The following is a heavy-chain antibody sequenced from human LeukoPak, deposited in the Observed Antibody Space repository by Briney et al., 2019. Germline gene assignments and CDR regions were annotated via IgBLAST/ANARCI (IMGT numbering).Heavy chain of an antibody. V-gene: IGHV3-21*01. J-gene: IGHJ4*02. D-gene: IGHD3-16*02. CDR3: ASRSEFDY. CDR2: ISSSSDYR. Sequence: GESLRLSCAASGFTFNSHSMNWVRQTPGKGLEWVSSISSSSDYRDYADSVKGRFTISRDNAKNSLYLQMNSPRVEDTAVYYCASRSEFDYWGQGTLVTVSS. CDR1: GFTFNSHS.